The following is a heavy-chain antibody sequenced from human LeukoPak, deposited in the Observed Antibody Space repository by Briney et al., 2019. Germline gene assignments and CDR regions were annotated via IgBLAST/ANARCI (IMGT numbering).Heavy chain of an antibody. J-gene: IGHJ6*02. V-gene: IGHV3-11*01. Sequence: PGGPLRPSCAASGFTFSDYYMSWIRQAPGKGLEGVSYISSSGSTIYYADSVKGRFTISRDNAKNSLYLQMNSLRAEDTAVYYCARGVSSRKGYYGMDVWGQGTTVTVSS. CDR1: GFTFSDYY. D-gene: IGHD6-19*01. CDR3: ARGVSSRKGYYGMDV. CDR2: ISSSGSTI.